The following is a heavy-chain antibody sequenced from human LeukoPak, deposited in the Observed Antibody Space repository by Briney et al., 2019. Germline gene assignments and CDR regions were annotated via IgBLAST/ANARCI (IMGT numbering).Heavy chain of an antibody. J-gene: IGHJ4*02. Sequence: GGSLRLSCAASGFTFSNYPVHWVRQAPGKGLEWVAVISTDGSDKHYADSVKGRFTISRDNSRNTLYLQMDSLRAEDTAVYFCATDLTVRAAIYYFDHWGQGTLVTVFS. CDR2: ISTDGSDK. CDR3: ATDLTVRAAIYYFDH. D-gene: IGHD1-26*01. V-gene: IGHV3-30-3*01. CDR1: GFTFSNYP.